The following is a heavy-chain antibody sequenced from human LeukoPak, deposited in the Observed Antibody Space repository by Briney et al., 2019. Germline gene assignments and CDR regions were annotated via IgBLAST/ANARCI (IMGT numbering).Heavy chain of an antibody. CDR2: IIPIFGTA. Sequence: SVKVSCTASGGTFSSYAISWVRQAPGQGLEWMGGIIPIFGTANYAQKFQGRVTITTDESTSTAYMELSSLRSEDTAVYYCARDSSLGYYGSGSYPGYYYYYMDVWGKGTTVTVSS. CDR1: GGTFSSYA. V-gene: IGHV1-69*05. CDR3: ARDSSLGYYGSGSYPGYYYYYMDV. D-gene: IGHD3-10*01. J-gene: IGHJ6*03.